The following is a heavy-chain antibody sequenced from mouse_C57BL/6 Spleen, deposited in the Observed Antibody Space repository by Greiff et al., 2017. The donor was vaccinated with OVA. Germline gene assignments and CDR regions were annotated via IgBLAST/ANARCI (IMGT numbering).Heavy chain of an antibody. Sequence: EVQLQQSGPELVKPGASVKISCKASGYTFTDYYMNWVKQSHGKSLEWIGDINPNNGGTSYNQKFKGKATLTVDKSSSTAYMERRSLTSEDSAVYYCARGLGRRYFDYWGQGTTLTVSS. V-gene: IGHV1-26*01. J-gene: IGHJ2*01. CDR1: GYTFTDYY. CDR3: ARGLGRRYFDY. CDR2: INPNNGGT. D-gene: IGHD4-1*01.